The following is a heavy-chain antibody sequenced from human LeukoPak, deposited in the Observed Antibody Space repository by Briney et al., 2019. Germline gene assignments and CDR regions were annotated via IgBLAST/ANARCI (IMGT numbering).Heavy chain of an antibody. J-gene: IGHJ4*02. CDR1: GYSFTSYW. CDR2: IYPGDSDT. D-gene: IGHD3-22*01. V-gene: IGHV5-51*01. Sequence: GESLKISCKGSGYSFTSYWIGWVRQMPGKGLEWMGIIYPGDSDTRNNPSFQGQVTISVDKSISTAYLHWSSLKASDTAMYYCARSYYDDSGYYVDYWGQGTLVTVSS. CDR3: ARSYYDDSGYYVDY.